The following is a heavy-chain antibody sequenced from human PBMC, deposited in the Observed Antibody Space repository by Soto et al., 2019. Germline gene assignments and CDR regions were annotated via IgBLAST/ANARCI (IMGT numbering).Heavy chain of an antibody. CDR1: GFSLSTSGVG. V-gene: IGHV2-5*02. CDR2: LYWDDDK. J-gene: IGHJ5*02. CDR3: AHSSWFGSLSIPNWFDP. Sequence: QITLKESGPTLVKPTQTLTLTGTFSGFSLSTSGVGVGWIRQPPGKALEWRALLYWDDDKRYSPAIKISITIPKDTSKNQVVLTMTNMDPVDTAAYYCAHSSWFGSLSIPNWFDPWGQGTLVTVSS. D-gene: IGHD3-10*01.